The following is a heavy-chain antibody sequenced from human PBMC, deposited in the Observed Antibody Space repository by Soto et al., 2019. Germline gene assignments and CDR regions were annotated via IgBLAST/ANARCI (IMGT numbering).Heavy chain of an antibody. D-gene: IGHD3-16*01. J-gene: IGHJ4*02. CDR3: ARWGTTGGFDL. CDR2: TSYDGNNK. V-gene: IGHV3-30*19. Sequence: QVQLVESGGGVVQPGTSLRLSCAASGFRFKSFVMHWVRQAPGKGLEWVAFTSYDGNNKDYGDSVKGRFTVSRDNSQNTLQLPINFLRPEETALYYCARWGTTGGFDLWGQGPLVSASS. CDR1: GFRFKSFV.